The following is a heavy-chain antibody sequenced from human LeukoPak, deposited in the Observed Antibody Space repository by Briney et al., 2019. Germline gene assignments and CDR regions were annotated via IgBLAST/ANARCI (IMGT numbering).Heavy chain of an antibody. CDR3: AKVPGYCSGGSCSPFDY. D-gene: IGHD2-15*01. Sequence: PGGSLRLSCEASGFTFSSYAMSWVRQAPGKGLEWVSSISGSGGSTYYADSVKGRFTISRDNSKNTLYLQMNSLRAEDTAVYYCAKVPGYCSGGSCSPFDYWGQGTLVTVSS. CDR2: ISGSGGST. CDR1: GFTFSSYA. J-gene: IGHJ4*02. V-gene: IGHV3-23*01.